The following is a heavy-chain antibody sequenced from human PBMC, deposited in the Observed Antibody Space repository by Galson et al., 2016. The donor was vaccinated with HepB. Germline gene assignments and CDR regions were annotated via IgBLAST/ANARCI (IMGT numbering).Heavy chain of an antibody. Sequence: SVKVSCKASGYTFAAYSIHWVRQVPGQGLEWMGRINPNSGATNYAQKFQGLVTMTSDTPISTAYMELYSLRSDDTALYFCARSPYDYVWGSDRYTAAAFGVWGQGTEVTVSS. J-gene: IGHJ3*01. CDR2: INPNSGAT. CDR1: GYTFAAYS. V-gene: IGHV1-2*04. D-gene: IGHD3-16*02. CDR3: ARSPYDYVWGSDRYTAAAFGV.